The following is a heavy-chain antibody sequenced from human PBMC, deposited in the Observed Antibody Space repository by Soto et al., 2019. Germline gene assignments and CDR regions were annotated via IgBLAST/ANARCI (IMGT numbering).Heavy chain of an antibody. V-gene: IGHV4-39*01. CDR2: IYYRGST. Sequence: QLQLQESGPGLVKPSETLSLTCTVSGGSISSSIYYWGCIRQPPGKGLEWIGSIYYRGSTYYNPSLNSRVTISVDTSKNQFSLNLSAVTAALTAVYYCAGEVGATGEFDYCGQGTLVTVSA. CDR1: GGSISSSIYY. D-gene: IGHD1-26*01. CDR3: AGEVGATGEFDY. J-gene: IGHJ4*02.